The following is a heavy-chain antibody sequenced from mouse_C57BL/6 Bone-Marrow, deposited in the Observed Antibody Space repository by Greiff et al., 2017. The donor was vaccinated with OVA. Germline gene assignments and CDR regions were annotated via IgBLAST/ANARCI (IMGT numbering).Heavy chain of an antibody. V-gene: IGHV1-78*01. D-gene: IGHD1-1*01. CDR2: GEWVVGST. J-gene: IGHJ1*03. Sequence: QVQLKQSDAELVKPGASVKISCKVSGYTFTDHTIHWRQERWGQGMEWWGVGEWVVGSTKDNEKFKGKATLTAYKSSSTAYMQLNSLTSEDSAVYFCARTSLTTVWYFDVWGTGTTVTVSS. CDR3: ARTSLTTVWYFDV. CDR1: GYTFTDHT.